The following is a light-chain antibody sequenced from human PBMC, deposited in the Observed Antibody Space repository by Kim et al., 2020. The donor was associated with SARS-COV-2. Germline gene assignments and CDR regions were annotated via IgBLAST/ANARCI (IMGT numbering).Light chain of an antibody. CDR3: QQCQGAPWT. CDR1: QGISNY. Sequence: ASVGDRVTITCRASQGISNYLAWYQQKPGKVPKLLIDAASALQSGVPSRFSGSGSGTDFTLTITSLQPEDVAVYYCQQCQGAPWTFGRGTKVDIK. CDR2: AAS. V-gene: IGKV1-27*01. J-gene: IGKJ1*01.